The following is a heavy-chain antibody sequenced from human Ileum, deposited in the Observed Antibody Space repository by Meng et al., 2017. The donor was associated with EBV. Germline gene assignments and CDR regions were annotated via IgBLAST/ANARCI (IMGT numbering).Heavy chain of an antibody. Sequence: VELQGSGPGLVKPSQTLSLTCAVSGGSISSGGYYWSWIRQPPGKGLEWIGYIYKSGSTYYNPSLTSRVTISVDTSKNQFFLKLGSVTAADTGVYYCARGGDTSGYSLNYWGQGILVTVSS. CDR1: GGSISSGGYY. J-gene: IGHJ4*02. CDR2: IYKSGST. V-gene: IGHV4-30-4*01. CDR3: ARGGDTSGYSLNY. D-gene: IGHD3-22*01.